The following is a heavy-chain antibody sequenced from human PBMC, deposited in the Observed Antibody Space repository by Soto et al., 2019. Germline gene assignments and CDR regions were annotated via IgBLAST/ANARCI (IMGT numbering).Heavy chain of an antibody. CDR1: GYTFYSHS. CDR3: ARCIQQDYYYGMDV. CDR2: ISADNGNT. Sequence: QAQLVQSGAEVKKPGASVKVSCKASGYTFYSHSIRWVRQAPGQGLEWMGRISADNGNTKYAQKFRGRVTMTTDTSTSTVYMELRNLRSDDTAVYYCARCIQQDYYYGMDVWGQGTTVTVSS. D-gene: IGHD5-18*01. V-gene: IGHV1-18*01. J-gene: IGHJ6*02.